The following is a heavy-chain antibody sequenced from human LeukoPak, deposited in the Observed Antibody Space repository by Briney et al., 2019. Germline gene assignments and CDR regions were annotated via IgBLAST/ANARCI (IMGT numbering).Heavy chain of an antibody. CDR2: ISASGGST. J-gene: IGHJ4*02. V-gene: IGHV3-23*01. CDR3: ANPIPAADY. Sequence: GFLRLSCAASGFTFSNYAMSWVRQAPGKGLEWVSAISASGGSTYYADSVKGRFTISRDNSKNTLYLQMNSLRAEDTALYYCANPIPAADYWGQGTLVTVSS. D-gene: IGHD2-2*01. CDR1: GFTFSNYA.